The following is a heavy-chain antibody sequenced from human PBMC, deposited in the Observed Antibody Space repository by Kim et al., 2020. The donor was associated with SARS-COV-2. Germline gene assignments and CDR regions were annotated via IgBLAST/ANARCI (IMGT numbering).Heavy chain of an antibody. J-gene: IGHJ5*02. D-gene: IGHD2-15*01. Sequence: VKGRFTISRDNAKNSLYLQMNSLRAEDKAVYYCARGLGYCSGGSCPNWFDPWGQGTLVTVSS. CDR3: ARGLGYCSGGSCPNWFDP. V-gene: IGHV3-21*01.